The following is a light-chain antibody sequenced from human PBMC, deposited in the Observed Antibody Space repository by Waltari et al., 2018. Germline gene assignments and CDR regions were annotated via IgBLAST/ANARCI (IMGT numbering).Light chain of an antibody. Sequence: QSVLTQPPSASGTPGQRVTISCSGSSSHIGSTYVYWYQQLPGTAPKLLIYRKNQRPSGVPDRFSGSKSGTSASLAISGLRSEDEADYYCAAWDDSLSGVVFGGGTKLTVL. CDR1: SSHIGSTY. CDR3: AAWDDSLSGVV. J-gene: IGLJ2*01. V-gene: IGLV1-47*01. CDR2: RKN.